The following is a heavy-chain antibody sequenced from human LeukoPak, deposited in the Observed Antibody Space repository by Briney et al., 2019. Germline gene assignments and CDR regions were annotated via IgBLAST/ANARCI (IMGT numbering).Heavy chain of an antibody. J-gene: IGHJ4*02. CDR1: GFTFSSYS. Sequence: GGSLRLSCAASGFTFSSYSTNWVRQAPGKGLEWVSSISSSSSYIYYADSVKGRFTISRDNAKNPLYLQMNSLRAEDTAVYYCARVRDGYNWCFDYWGQGTLVTVSS. D-gene: IGHD5-24*01. CDR3: ARVRDGYNWCFDY. V-gene: IGHV3-21*01. CDR2: ISSSSSYI.